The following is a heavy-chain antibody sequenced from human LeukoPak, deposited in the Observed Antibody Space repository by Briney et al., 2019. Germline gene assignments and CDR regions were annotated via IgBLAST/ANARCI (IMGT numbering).Heavy chain of an antibody. V-gene: IGHV4-39*01. CDR1: GGSISSSSYY. CDR2: IYYSGST. D-gene: IGHD4-17*01. CDR3: ASPFNYGDYWFDP. J-gene: IGHJ5*02. Sequence: RPSQTLSLTCTVSGGSISSSSYYWGWIRQPPGKGLEWIGSIYYSGSTHYNPSLKSRVTISVDTSKNQFSLKLSSVTAADTAVYYCASPFNYGDYWFDPWGQGTLVTVSS.